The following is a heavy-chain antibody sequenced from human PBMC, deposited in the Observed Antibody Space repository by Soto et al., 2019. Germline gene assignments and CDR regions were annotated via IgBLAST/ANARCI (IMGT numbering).Heavy chain of an antibody. CDR2: INPINGTT. V-gene: IGHV1-69*05. D-gene: IGHD3-3*01. CDR1: GGTFSSYA. CDR3: ARTSVTIFGVVITNWFDP. J-gene: IGHJ5*02. Sequence: VSCKASGGTFSSYAISWVRQAPGQGLEWMGWINPINGTTNYSQKFQGRVTIARDTSASTAYMELSSLRSEDTAVYYCARTSVTIFGVVITNWFDPWGQGTLVTVSS.